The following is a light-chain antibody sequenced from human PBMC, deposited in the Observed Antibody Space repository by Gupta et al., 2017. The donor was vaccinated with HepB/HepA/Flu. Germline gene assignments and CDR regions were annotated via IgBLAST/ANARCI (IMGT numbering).Light chain of an antibody. CDR1: SSYGGVYNY. CDR2: DVS. J-gene: IGLJ3*02. V-gene: IGLV2-14*01. CDR3: SSYTRSHTVV. Sequence: QSALTQPASVSGSPGQSITISCTGTSSYGGVYNYVSFYQQHPGKAPKLMIYDVSNRPSGVAHRFSGSKSGNTASLTIAGLQDEDEADYYCSSYTRSHTVVFGGGTKLTVL.